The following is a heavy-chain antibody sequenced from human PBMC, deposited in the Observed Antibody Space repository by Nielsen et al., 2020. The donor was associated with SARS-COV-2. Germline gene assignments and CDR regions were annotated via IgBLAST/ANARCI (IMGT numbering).Heavy chain of an antibody. CDR2: ISSGGDDT. CDR1: GFTFSSYA. CDR3: ARDHAVADSNHY. V-gene: IGHV3-23*01. J-gene: IGHJ4*02. D-gene: IGHD6-19*01. Sequence: GGSLRLSCAASGFTFSSYAMSWVRQAPGKGLEWVSAISSGGDDTFYADSVKGRFTISRDNSKNTLYLQMNSLRAEDTAVYYCARDHAVADSNHYWGQGTLVTVSS.